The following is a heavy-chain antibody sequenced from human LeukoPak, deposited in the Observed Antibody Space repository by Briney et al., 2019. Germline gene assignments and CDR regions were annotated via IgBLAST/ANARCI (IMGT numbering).Heavy chain of an antibody. J-gene: IGHJ4*02. Sequence: SETLSLTCTVSGVSISSSSYYWGWIRQPPGKGLEWIGSIYYSGSTYYNPSLKSRVTISVDTSKNQFSLKLSSVTAADTAVYYCARTGSGSYYNRVYWGQGTLVTVSS. CDR1: GVSISSSSYY. V-gene: IGHV4-39*01. D-gene: IGHD3-10*01. CDR2: IYYSGST. CDR3: ARTGSGSYYNRVY.